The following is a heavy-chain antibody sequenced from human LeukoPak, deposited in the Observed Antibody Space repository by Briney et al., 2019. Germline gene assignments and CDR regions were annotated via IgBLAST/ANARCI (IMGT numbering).Heavy chain of an antibody. CDR1: GFTFSSYA. V-gene: IGHV3-23*01. Sequence: PAGGSLRLSCAASGFTFSSYAMSWVRQAPGKGLEWVSAISGSGGSTFYEDSVQGRFTISRDNSKNTLYLQMNSLRAEDTAVYYCAKAPTRYCGSSTSCYGDSWGQGTLVTVSS. D-gene: IGHD2-2*01. J-gene: IGHJ4*02. CDR2: ISGSGGST. CDR3: AKAPTRYCGSSTSCYGDS.